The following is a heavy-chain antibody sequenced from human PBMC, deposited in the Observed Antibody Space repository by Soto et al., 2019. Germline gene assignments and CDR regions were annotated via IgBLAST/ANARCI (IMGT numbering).Heavy chain of an antibody. V-gene: IGHV5-51*01. CDR1: GYSFTSYW. J-gene: IGHJ4*02. CDR2: IYPGDSDT. CDR3: ATREDTDGYNYPYYFDY. Sequence: PGESLKISCKGSGYSFTSYWIGWVRQMPGKGLEWMGIIYPGDSDTRYSPSFQGQVTISADKSISTAYLQWSSLKASDTAMYYCATREDTDGYNYPYYFDYWGQGTLVTVSS. D-gene: IGHD5-12*01.